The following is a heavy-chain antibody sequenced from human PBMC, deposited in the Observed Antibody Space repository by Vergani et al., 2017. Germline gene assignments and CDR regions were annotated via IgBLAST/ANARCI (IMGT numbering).Heavy chain of an antibody. D-gene: IGHD1-1*01. CDR1: EYSFGNYW. V-gene: IGHV5-51*01. J-gene: IGHJ4*02. CDR3: ARHTTYTDS. CDR2: IYPADSDT. Sequence: EVELVQSGPEMRKPGESLKISCKGSEYSFGNYWIGWVRQMPGKGLEWMGIIYPADSDTRYSPSFQGQVTISADNSISTAFLQWESLKASDTALYYCARHTTYTDSWGQGTLVTVSS.